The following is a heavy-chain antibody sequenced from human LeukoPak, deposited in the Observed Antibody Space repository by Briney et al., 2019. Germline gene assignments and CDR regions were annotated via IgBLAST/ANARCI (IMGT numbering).Heavy chain of an antibody. CDR2: ISSSSSYI. CDR3: ARVDGSYRNYYMDV. J-gene: IGHJ6*03. D-gene: IGHD1-26*01. CDR1: GFTFSSYS. Sequence: SGGSLRLSCAASGFTFSSYSMNWVRQAPGKGLEWVSSISSSSSYIYYADSVKGRFTISRDNAKNSLYLQMNSLRAEDTAVYYCARVDGSYRNYYMDVWGKGTTVTISS. V-gene: IGHV3-21*01.